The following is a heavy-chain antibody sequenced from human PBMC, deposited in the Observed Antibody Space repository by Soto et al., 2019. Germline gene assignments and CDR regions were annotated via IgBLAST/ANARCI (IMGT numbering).Heavy chain of an antibody. Sequence: QVQLQESGPGLVKPSQTLSLTCSVSGGSLSSEGHYWIWIRQYPGKGLEWIGYIYYSGLTDYNPSIKNRVKISRDTSKKQFSLRLNSLTAADTAVYYCARSVAYEIYVFATWGQGTMVSVSS. CDR3: ARSVAYEIYVFAT. V-gene: IGHV4-31*03. CDR2: IYYSGLT. CDR1: GGSLSSEGHY. J-gene: IGHJ3*02. D-gene: IGHD5-12*01.